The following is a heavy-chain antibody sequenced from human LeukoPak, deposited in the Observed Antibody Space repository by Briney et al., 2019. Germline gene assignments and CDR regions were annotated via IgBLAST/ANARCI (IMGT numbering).Heavy chain of an antibody. CDR3: ARGPYCSSASCYSVGAFDI. CDR1: GFTVSNNY. CDR2: VYSGGTT. V-gene: IGHV3-53*01. Sequence: GGSLRLSCAASGFTVSNNYMSWVRQAPGKGLEWVSVVYSGGTTYYADSVQGRFTISRDNSKNTLYLQMNSLRAEDTAVYHCARGPYCSSASCYSVGAFDIWGRGTMVTVSS. J-gene: IGHJ3*02. D-gene: IGHD2-2*02.